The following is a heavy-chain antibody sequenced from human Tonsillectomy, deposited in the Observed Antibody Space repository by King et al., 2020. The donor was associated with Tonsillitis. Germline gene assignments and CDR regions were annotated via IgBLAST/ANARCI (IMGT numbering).Heavy chain of an antibody. J-gene: IGHJ4*02. Sequence: QLVQSGAEVKKPGASVKVSCKASGYTFTSYGISWVRQAPGQGLEWMGWISAYNGNTNYVQKFQGRVTMTADTSTSTAYMELRSLRSDDTAGYYCAKDRAPGVVMTTPDFDYWGQGTLVTVSS. V-gene: IGHV1-18*01. D-gene: IGHD3-22*01. CDR2: ISAYNGNT. CDR1: GYTFTSYG. CDR3: AKDRAPGVVMTTPDFDY.